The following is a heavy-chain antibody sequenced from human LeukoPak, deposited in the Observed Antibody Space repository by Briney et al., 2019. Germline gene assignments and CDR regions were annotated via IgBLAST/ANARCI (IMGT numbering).Heavy chain of an antibody. CDR3: AKRRGLELLYYYYMDV. D-gene: IGHD1-7*01. V-gene: IGHV3-23*01. Sequence: GGSLRLSCAASGFTFSSHGMSWVRQAPGKGLEWVSTISGSGDYTYYADSVKGRFTISRDNSKNTLYLQMNSLRAEDTAVYYCAKRRGLELLYYYYMDVWGKGTTVTVSS. CDR1: GFTFSSHG. J-gene: IGHJ6*03. CDR2: ISGSGDYT.